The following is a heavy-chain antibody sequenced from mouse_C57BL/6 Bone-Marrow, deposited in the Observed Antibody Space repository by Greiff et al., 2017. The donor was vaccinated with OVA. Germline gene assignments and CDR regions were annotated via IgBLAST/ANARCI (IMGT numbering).Heavy chain of an antibody. Sequence: QVQLQQSGAELMQPGASVKLSCKATGYTFTGYWIEWVQQRPGHGLEWIGEILPGTGSTNYNEKFNGKATFTVDTHTNTSYMQLSSLTTEDSAIYYCACPWFAYWGQGTRVTVSA. CDR2: ILPGTGST. CDR3: ACPWFAY. CDR1: GYTFTGYW. J-gene: IGHJ3*01. V-gene: IGHV1-9*01.